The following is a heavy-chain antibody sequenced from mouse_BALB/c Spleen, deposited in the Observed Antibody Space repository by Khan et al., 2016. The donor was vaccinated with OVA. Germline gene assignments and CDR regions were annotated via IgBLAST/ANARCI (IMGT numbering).Heavy chain of an antibody. D-gene: IGHD2-3*01. V-gene: IGHV1S137*01. CDR3: GGTADDGYYDY. Sequence: QVELQQSGPELVRPGVSVKISCKGSGYTFTDYAMHWVKQSHAKSLEWIGLISTYSGNTNYNQKFKRKATMTVDKSSSTAYMELARLTSEDSAICYCGGTADDGYYDYWGQGTTLTVSS. CDR1: GYTFTDYA. J-gene: IGHJ2*01. CDR2: ISTYSGNT.